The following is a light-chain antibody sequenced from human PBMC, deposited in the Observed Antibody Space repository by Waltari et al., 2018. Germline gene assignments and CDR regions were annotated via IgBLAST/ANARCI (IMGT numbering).Light chain of an antibody. CDR2: AAS. CDR1: QSISSY. CDR3: QQSYSTPLT. Sequence: DIQMTQSPSSLSASVGDRVTITCRASQSISSYLNWYQQNPGKAPKLLIYAASSLQSGVPSRFSGSGSGTDFTRTISSLQPEDFATYYCQQSYSTPLTFGGGTKVEIK. J-gene: IGKJ4*01. V-gene: IGKV1-39*01.